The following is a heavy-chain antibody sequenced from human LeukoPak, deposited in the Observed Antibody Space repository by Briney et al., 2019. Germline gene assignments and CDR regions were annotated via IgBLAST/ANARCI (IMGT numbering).Heavy chain of an antibody. Sequence: PGGSLRLSCAASGFTFSNSALSWVRQAPGKGLEWVSDISGSGGSTYYADSVKGRFTISRDNAKNSLYLQMNSLRVEDTAVYYCAKSPGGYSGPFGDWGQGTLVTVSS. CDR1: GFTFSNSA. V-gene: IGHV3-23*01. J-gene: IGHJ4*02. D-gene: IGHD5-12*01. CDR3: AKSPGGYSGPFGD. CDR2: ISGSGGST.